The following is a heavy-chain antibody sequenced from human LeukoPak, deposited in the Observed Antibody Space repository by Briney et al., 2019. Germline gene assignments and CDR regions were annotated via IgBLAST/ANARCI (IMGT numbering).Heavy chain of an antibody. V-gene: IGHV3-23*01. CDR1: GFTFSDYV. J-gene: IGHJ4*02. D-gene: IGHD2-2*01. Sequence: GGSLRLSCAASGFTFSDYVMSWVRQAPGKGLEWVSAISGSGGSTYYGDSVKGRFSISRDNSKNPLYLQMNSLRAEDTAVYYCAKYANGGPQDYWGQGTLVTVSP. CDR3: AKYANGGPQDY. CDR2: ISGSGGST.